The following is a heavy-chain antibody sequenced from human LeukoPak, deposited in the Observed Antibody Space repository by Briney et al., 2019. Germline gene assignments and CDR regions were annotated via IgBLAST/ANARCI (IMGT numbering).Heavy chain of an antibody. Sequence: PSETLSLTCTVSGGSISSSSYSWGWIRQSPGKGLEWIGTIYHSGRTSYFPSLRTRVTISVDTSKNQFSLKVSSVTAADTAVYYCTRAKTTVVAPYNWFGPWGQGTLVTVSS. CDR3: TRAKTTVVAPYNWFGP. D-gene: IGHD4-23*01. V-gene: IGHV4-39*01. J-gene: IGHJ5*02. CDR1: GGSISSSSYS. CDR2: IYHSGRT.